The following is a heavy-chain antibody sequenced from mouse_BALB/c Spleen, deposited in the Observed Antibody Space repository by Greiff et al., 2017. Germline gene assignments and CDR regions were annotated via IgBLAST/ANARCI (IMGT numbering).Heavy chain of an antibody. CDR2: IVPETGGT. V-gene: IGHV1-15*01. CDR3: TASTMITTGYYIDY. D-gene: IGHD2-4*01. CDR1: GYSFTDYE. J-gene: IGHJ2*01. Sequence: VQLKESGAELVRPGASVTLSCKASGYSFTDYEMHWVKQTPVHGLEWIGAIVPETGGTAYNQKFKGKATLTADKSSSTAYMELRSLTSEDSAVYYCTASTMITTGYYIDYWGQGTTLTVSS.